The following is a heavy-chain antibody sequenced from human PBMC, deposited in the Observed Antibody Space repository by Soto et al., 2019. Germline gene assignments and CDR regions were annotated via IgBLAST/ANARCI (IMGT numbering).Heavy chain of an antibody. CDR3: APAAPRVLRFLEWSDAFDI. CDR1: GYSFTSYW. J-gene: IGHJ3*02. Sequence: PGESLKISCKGSGYSFTSYWIGWVRQMPGKGLEWMGIIYPGDSDTRYSPSFQGQVTISADKSISTAYLQWSSLKASDTAMYYCAPAAPRVLRFLEWSDAFDIWGQGTMVTVSS. D-gene: IGHD3-3*01. V-gene: IGHV5-51*01. CDR2: IYPGDSDT.